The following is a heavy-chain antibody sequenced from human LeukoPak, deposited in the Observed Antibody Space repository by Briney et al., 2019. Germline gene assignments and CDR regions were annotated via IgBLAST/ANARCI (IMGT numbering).Heavy chain of an antibody. CDR1: GYTFTGYY. J-gene: IGHJ4*02. CDR3: ARGVSSRYFDTWGY. V-gene: IGHV1-2*06. D-gene: IGHD3-9*01. CDR2: INPNSGGT. Sequence: GASVKVSCKASGYTFTGYYMHWVRQAPGQGLERMGRINPNSGGTNYAQKFQGRVTMTRDTSISTAYMELSRLRSDDTAVYYCARGVSSRYFDTWGYWGQGTLVTVSS.